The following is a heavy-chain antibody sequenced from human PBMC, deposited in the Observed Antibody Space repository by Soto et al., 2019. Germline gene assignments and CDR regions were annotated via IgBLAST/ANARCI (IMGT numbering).Heavy chain of an antibody. V-gene: IGHV3-11*06. CDR3: ARLRATGSYIGGYLDY. CDR2: IVGSSAYT. J-gene: IGHJ4*02. D-gene: IGHD1-26*01. CDR1: GFTFSDYY. Sequence: QVQLVESGGGLVKPGGSLRLSCAASGFTFSDYYMTWIRQAPGKGLEFVSYIVGSSAYTNYAGSVKGRFTISRDNAKNSLYLEMSSLRVEDTAVYYCARLRATGSYIGGYLDYWGQGVLVTVSS.